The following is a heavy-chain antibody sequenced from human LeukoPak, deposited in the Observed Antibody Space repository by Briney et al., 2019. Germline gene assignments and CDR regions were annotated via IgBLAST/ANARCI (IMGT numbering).Heavy chain of an antibody. D-gene: IGHD6-13*01. Sequence: GGSLRFSCAGSGFTFSDYGMHWVRQAPGKGLEWVANIKQDGSEKDYVDSVKGRLTISRDNAKKSVYLQINSLRGEDTAVYYCARIGYRSSSFDYWGQGTLVTVSS. V-gene: IGHV3-7*01. CDR2: IKQDGSEK. J-gene: IGHJ4*02. CDR1: GFTFSDYG. CDR3: ARIGYRSSSFDY.